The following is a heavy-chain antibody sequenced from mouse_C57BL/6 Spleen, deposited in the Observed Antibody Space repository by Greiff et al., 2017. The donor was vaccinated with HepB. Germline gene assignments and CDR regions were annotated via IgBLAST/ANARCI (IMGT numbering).Heavy chain of an antibody. CDR1: GYTFTSYW. CDR2: IYPSDSET. J-gene: IGHJ2*01. V-gene: IGHV1-61*01. CDR3: ARGGSSYHYFDY. D-gene: IGHD1-1*01. Sequence: VQLQQPGAELVRPGSSVKLSCKASGYTFTSYWMDWVKQRPGQGLEWIGNIYPSDSETHYNQKFKDKATLTVDKSSSTAYMQLSSLTSEDSAVYYCARGGSSYHYFDYWGQGTTLTVSS.